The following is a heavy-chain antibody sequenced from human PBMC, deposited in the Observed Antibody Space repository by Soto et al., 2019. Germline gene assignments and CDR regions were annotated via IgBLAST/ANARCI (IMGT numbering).Heavy chain of an antibody. J-gene: IGHJ4*02. V-gene: IGHV1-18*01. D-gene: IGHD1-20*01. Sequence: QLVQSGAAVKNPGASVKVSCKASGYTFTNYVISWVRQAPGQGLEWMGWISGNNGNTNYAQKLQGRVTMTTDTSTSRAYMELRSLRSDDTAVYYCARLMYRVNSADYWGQGTLVSVSS. CDR3: ARLMYRVNSADY. CDR2: ISGNNGNT. CDR1: GYTFTNYV.